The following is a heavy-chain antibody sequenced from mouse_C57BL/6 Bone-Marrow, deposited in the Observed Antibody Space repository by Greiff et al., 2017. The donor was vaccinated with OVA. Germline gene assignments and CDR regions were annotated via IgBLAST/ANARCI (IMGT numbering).Heavy chain of an antibody. CDR1: GYTFTDYE. V-gene: IGHV1-15*01. D-gene: IGHD1-1*01. J-gene: IGHJ2*01. CDR3: TRESGSSYED. Sequence: VQLQQSGAELVRPGASVTLSCKASGYTFTDYEMHWVKPTPVHGLEWIGAIDPETGGTAYNQKFKGKAILTADKSSTTAYKELRSLTSEDSAVYYCTRESGSSYEDWGQGTTLTVSS. CDR2: IDPETGGT.